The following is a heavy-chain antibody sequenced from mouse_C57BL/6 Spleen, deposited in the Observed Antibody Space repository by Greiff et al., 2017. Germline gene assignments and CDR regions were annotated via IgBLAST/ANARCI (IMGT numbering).Heavy chain of an antibody. D-gene: IGHD2-3*01. V-gene: IGHV1-42*01. Sequence: VQLQQSGPELVKPGASVKISCKASGYSFTGYYMNWVKQSPEKSLEWIGEINPSTGGTTYNQKFKAKATLTVDKSSSTAYMQLKSLTSEDSAVYYCANYDGYYGFAYWGQGTLVTVSA. CDR3: ANYDGYYGFAY. J-gene: IGHJ3*01. CDR1: GYSFTGYY. CDR2: INPSTGGT.